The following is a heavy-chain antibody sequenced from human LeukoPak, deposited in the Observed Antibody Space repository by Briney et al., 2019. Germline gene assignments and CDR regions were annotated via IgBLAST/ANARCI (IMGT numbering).Heavy chain of an antibody. V-gene: IGHV1-69*13. J-gene: IGHJ1*01. CDR1: GGTFSGYA. CDR2: IIPMFGRT. CDR3: ARDQGLWFGELLPHGEHFQH. D-gene: IGHD3-10*01. Sequence: RASVKVSCKASGGTFSGYAFSWVRQAPGQGLEWMGGIIPMFGRTNYAQTFQGRVTITADESTSTAYMELTSLRSDDTAVYYCARDQGLWFGELLPHGEHFQHWGQGTLVTVSS.